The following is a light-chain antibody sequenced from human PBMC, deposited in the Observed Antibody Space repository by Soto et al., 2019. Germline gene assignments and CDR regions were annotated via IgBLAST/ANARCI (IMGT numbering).Light chain of an antibody. J-gene: IGLJ3*02. CDR2: EVS. V-gene: IGLV2-14*01. Sequence: QLVLTQPASVSGSPGQSITISCTGTSSDVGGYNYVSWYQQHPGKAPKLMIYEVSNRPSGVSNRFSGSKSGNTASLTISGLQAEDEADYYCSSYTSSSGVFGGGTKLTVL. CDR3: SSYTSSSGV. CDR1: SSDVGGYNY.